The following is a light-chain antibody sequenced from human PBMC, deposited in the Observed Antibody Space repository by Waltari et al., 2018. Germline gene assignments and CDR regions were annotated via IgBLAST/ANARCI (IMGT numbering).Light chain of an antibody. J-gene: IGLJ2*01. CDR2: DVS. V-gene: IGLV2-14*03. CDR1: SSDVGGYDY. CDR3: SSYTTGSTLVV. Sequence: QSALTQPASVSGSPGQSITISCTGTSSDVGGYDYVPWYQQHPGKAPKLMIYDVSNRPSGISNRFSGSKSGNTASLTISGLQAEDEADYYCSSYTTGSTLVVFGGGTKLTVL.